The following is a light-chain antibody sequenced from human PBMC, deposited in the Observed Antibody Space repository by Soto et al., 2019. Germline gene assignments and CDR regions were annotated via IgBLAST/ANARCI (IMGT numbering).Light chain of an antibody. J-gene: IGKJ4*01. CDR1: QSINGW. V-gene: IGKV1-5*03. Sequence: DIQMTQSPSTLSASVGDRVTITCRASQSINGWLAWYQQKPGKAPKLLIYKASSLESGVPSRFSGSGAGTEFTLTISSLQPDDFATYYCQQYKSYSLTFGGGTKVEIK. CDR2: KAS. CDR3: QQYKSYSLT.